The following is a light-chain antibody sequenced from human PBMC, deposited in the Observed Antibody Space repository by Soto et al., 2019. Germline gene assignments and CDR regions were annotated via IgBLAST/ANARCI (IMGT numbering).Light chain of an antibody. Sequence: QLVLTQPASVSGSPGQSITISCTGSSSDVGGYDYVSWYQHQPGKAPKLMIYEVASRPSGVSNRFSGSKSGNTASLTIAGLRAEDEGDYYCSSHSSSNTLVVFGGGIKLTVL. J-gene: IGLJ3*02. V-gene: IGLV2-14*01. CDR3: SSHSSSNTLVV. CDR1: SSDVGGYDY. CDR2: EVA.